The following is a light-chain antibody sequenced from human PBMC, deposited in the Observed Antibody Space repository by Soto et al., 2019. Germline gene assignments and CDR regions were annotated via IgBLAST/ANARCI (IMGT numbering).Light chain of an antibody. J-gene: IGKJ5*01. Sequence: ETIMTQSPATLSLSPGESATISCRASQNVGGSVAWYQQKPGQAPRLLIYRASTRATGIPARFSGSGSGTEFTLTISRLEPEDFEVYYCQQYGSSPLTFGGGTRLEIK. V-gene: IGKV3-15*01. CDR2: RAS. CDR3: QQYGSSPLT. CDR1: QNVGGS.